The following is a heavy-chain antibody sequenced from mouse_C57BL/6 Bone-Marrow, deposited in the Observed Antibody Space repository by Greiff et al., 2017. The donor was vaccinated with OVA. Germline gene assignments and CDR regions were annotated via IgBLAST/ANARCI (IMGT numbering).Heavy chain of an antibody. D-gene: IGHD1-1*01. Sequence: QVQLQQPGAELVRPGSSVKLSCKASGYTFTSYWMHWVKQRPIQGLEWIGNIDPSDSETHYNQKFKDKATLTVDKSSSTAYMQLSSLTSEDSAVYYCARGAYYGSSYCYAMDYWGQGTSVTVSS. CDR3: ARGAYYGSSYCYAMDY. CDR2: IDPSDSET. CDR1: GYTFTSYW. J-gene: IGHJ4*01. V-gene: IGHV1-52*01.